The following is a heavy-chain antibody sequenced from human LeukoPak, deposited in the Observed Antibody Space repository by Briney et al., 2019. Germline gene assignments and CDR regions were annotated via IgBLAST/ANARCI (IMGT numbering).Heavy chain of an antibody. CDR3: ARDEDGVAAPYGY. CDR1: GYTFTSYY. V-gene: IGHV1-18*04. Sequence: ASVKVSCKASGYTFTSYYMHWVRQAPGQGLEWMGWISAYNGNTNHAQKLQGRVTMTTDTSTSTAYMELRSLRSDDTAVYYCARDEDGVAAPYGYWGQGTLVTVSS. J-gene: IGHJ4*02. D-gene: IGHD6-13*01. CDR2: ISAYNGNT.